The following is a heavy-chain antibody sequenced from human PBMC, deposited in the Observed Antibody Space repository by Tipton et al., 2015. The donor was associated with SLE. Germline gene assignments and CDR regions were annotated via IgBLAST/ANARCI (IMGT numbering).Heavy chain of an antibody. CDR2: IYHSATT. Sequence: TLSLTCSVSGGSIKSDHWNWIRQPPGKGLEWIGYIYHSATTNYNYYFQSRVTMSMDTSKNQFSLKLSSVTAADTAVYYCARSRGAVWSYYFDYGGQGTVVTVSS. V-gene: IGHV4-59*08. CDR1: GGSIKSDH. J-gene: IGHJ4*02. D-gene: IGHD2-21*01. CDR3: ARSRGAVWSYYFDY.